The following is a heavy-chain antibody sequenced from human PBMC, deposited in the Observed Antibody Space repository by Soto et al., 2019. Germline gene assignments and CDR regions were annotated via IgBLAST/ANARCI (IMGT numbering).Heavy chain of an antibody. CDR2: IIPIFGTA. D-gene: IGHD6-19*01. Sequence: SVKVSCKASGGTFSSYAISWVRQAPGQGLEWMGGIIPIFGTANYAQKFQGRVTITADESTSTAYMELSSLRSEDTAVYYCARDKDSSGWSDYFDYWGQGTLVTVSS. J-gene: IGHJ4*02. CDR1: GGTFSSYA. V-gene: IGHV1-69*13. CDR3: ARDKDSSGWSDYFDY.